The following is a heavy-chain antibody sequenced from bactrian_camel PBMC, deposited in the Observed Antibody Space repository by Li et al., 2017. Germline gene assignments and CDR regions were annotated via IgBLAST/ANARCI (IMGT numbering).Heavy chain of an antibody. J-gene: IGHJ6*01. Sequence: VESGGGLVQPGGSLSLSCTASGFNFRGYWMFWVRHSPGKGLEWVSAINGGSDTTYYAESVQGRFTISQGDPNTVYLQMNDLAPEDTAMYYCVAVIKCRTVATMTMDAWGQGTQVTVS. CDR3: VAVIKCRTVATMTMDA. CDR1: GFNFRGYW. D-gene: IGHD4*01. V-gene: IGHV3S25*01. CDR2: INGGSDTT.